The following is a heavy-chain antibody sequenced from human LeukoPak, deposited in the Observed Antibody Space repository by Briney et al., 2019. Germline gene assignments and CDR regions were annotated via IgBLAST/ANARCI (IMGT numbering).Heavy chain of an antibody. Sequence: GGSLRLSCAASGFTFSSYSMNWVRQAPGKGLEWVSYISSSSSTIYYADSVKGRFTISRDNAKNSLYLQMNSLRADDTAVYYCARDYTGGWNDYWGQGTLVTVSS. V-gene: IGHV3-48*01. D-gene: IGHD7-27*01. CDR2: ISSSSSTI. CDR1: GFTFSSYS. J-gene: IGHJ4*02. CDR3: ARDYTGGWNDY.